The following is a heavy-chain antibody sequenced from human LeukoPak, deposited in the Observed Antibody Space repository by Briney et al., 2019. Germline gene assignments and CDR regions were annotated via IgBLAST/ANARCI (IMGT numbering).Heavy chain of an antibody. CDR3: AGLKAASGLYFYSWFDP. Sequence: SETLSLTCTVSGDSISSGDWWSWVRQPPGKGLEWIGDLYHSGNTNYNPSLTSRVTLSIDKSKNQFSLKLTSVTAADTAVYYCAGLKAASGLYFYSWFDPWGQGILVSVSS. J-gene: IGHJ5*02. V-gene: IGHV4-4*02. CDR2: LYHSGNT. CDR1: GDSISSGDW. D-gene: IGHD6-13*01.